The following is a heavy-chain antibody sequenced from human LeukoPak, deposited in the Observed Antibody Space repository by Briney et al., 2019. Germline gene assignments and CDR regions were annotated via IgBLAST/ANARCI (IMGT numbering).Heavy chain of an antibody. CDR1: GFTFRSYA. V-gene: IGHV3-23*01. D-gene: IGHD6-25*01. CDR2: IGGSGDRT. J-gene: IGHJ5*02. Sequence: GGSLRLSCAASGFTFRSYAMNWVRQAPGKGLEWVSTIGGSGDRTHYADSVKGRFAISRDNSKNTMSLQMNSLTAEDTAVYYCAKSASSDWDWFDPWGQGTLVTVSP. CDR3: AKSASSDWDWFDP.